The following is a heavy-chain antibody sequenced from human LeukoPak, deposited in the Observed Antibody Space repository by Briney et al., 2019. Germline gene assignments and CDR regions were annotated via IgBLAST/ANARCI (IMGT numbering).Heavy chain of an antibody. D-gene: IGHD3-16*01. CDR3: ARDWSIGGSSLHAFDI. CDR1: GGSISSGGYY. V-gene: IGHV4-30-2*01. Sequence: SQTLSLTCTVSGGSISSGGYYWSWIRQPPGKGLEWVGYMFHSGSTYYNPSLKSRLTMSADTSKNQVSLRLSSVTAADTAVYYCARDWSIGGSSLHAFDIWGQGTMVTVSS. J-gene: IGHJ3*02. CDR2: MFHSGST.